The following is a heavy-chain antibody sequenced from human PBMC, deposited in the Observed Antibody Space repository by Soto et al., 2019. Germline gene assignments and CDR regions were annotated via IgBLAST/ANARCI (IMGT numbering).Heavy chain of an antibody. D-gene: IGHD2-21*02. CDR3: EREETAWPLAYGLDV. CDR1: GFSFSTYS. J-gene: IGHJ6*02. CDR2: ISSRSDT. V-gene: IGHV3-21*01. Sequence: GGSLRLSCAASGFSFSTYSMNWVRQAPGKGLEWVSSISSRSDTYYADSVKGRFTISRDNAKNSVSLQMDSLRAEDAAVYYCEREETAWPLAYGLDVWGPGTTVHVSS.